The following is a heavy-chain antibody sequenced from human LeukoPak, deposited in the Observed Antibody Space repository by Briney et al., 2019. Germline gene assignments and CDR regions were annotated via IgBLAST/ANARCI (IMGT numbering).Heavy chain of an antibody. CDR3: PRVSRQWLAPPYYYYYMDV. J-gene: IGHJ6*03. Sequence: SETLSLTCTVSGGSISSYYWSWIRQPPGKGLEWIGYIYYSGSTNYNPSLKSRVTISVDTSKNQFSLKLISVTAADAAGYYCPRVSRQWLAPPYYYYYMDVWGKGTTVTVSS. V-gene: IGHV4-59*01. D-gene: IGHD6-19*01. CDR2: IYYSGST. CDR1: GGSISSYY.